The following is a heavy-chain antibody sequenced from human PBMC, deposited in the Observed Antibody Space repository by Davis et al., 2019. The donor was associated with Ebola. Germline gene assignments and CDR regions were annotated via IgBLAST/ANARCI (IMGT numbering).Heavy chain of an antibody. V-gene: IGHV1-2*02. D-gene: IGHD3-3*01. J-gene: IGHJ5*02. CDR1: GYTFTGYN. CDR2: INHNSGST. CDR3: ARDAITLFVVVILGWCDP. Sequence: ASVKVSCKASGYTFTGYNMHWVRQAPGQGLEWLGWINHNSGSTNYAQKFQGRVTMTRATSINTVYMELSSLRSDDTAVYYCARDAITLFVVVILGWCDPWGQGTLVTVSS.